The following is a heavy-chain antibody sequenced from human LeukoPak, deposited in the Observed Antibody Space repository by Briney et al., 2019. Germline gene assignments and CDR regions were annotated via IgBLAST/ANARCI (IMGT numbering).Heavy chain of an antibody. CDR1: GYTFSSFS. V-gene: IGHV3-21*01. Sequence: PGGSLRLSCVTSGYTFSSFSINWVRQVPGKGLEWVSSISVRSNYIYYADSVRGRFSISRDDARDSLFLQMNSLRVEDTAVYYCVRLRRNSDTSGYYYYYDFWGQGTLVTVSS. CDR2: ISVRSNYI. CDR3: VRLRRNSDTSGYYYYYDF. D-gene: IGHD3-22*01. J-gene: IGHJ4*02.